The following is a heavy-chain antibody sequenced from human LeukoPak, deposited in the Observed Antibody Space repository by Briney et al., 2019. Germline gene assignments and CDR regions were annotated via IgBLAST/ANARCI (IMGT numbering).Heavy chain of an antibody. CDR2: INPNSGGT. CDR3: ARVTAHDYGGNSPWGY. CDR1: GYTFTGYY. V-gene: IGHV1-2*02. Sequence: GASVKVSCKASGYTFTGYYMHWVRQAPGQGLEWMGWINPNSGGTNYAQKFQGRVTMTRDTSISTAYMELSRLRSDDTAVYYCARVTAHDYGGNSPWGYWGQGTLVTVSS. D-gene: IGHD4-23*01. J-gene: IGHJ4*02.